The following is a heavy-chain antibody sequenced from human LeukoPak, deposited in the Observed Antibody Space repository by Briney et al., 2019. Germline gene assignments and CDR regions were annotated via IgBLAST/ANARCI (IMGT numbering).Heavy chain of an antibody. CDR3: ARSGYDFWSGYYTRDNWFDP. D-gene: IGHD3-3*01. CDR1: GGSISSYY. Sequence: SETLSLTCALSGGSISSYYSSWIRQPPGKGLEWIGYIYYSGSTNYNPSLKSRVTISVDTSKNQFSLKLSSVTAADTAVYYCARSGYDFWSGYYTRDNWFDPWGQGTLVTVSS. CDR2: IYYSGST. V-gene: IGHV4-59*08. J-gene: IGHJ5*02.